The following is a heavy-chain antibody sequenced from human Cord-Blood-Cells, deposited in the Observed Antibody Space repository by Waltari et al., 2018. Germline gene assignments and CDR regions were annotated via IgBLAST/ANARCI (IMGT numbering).Heavy chain of an antibody. D-gene: IGHD6-13*01. CDR3: ARDIAAADPVDDY. CDR2: IYSGGST. J-gene: IGHJ4*02. CDR1: GFTVSSNY. Sequence: EVQLVESGGGLFQPGGSLRLSCAASGFTVSSNYMSWVRQAPGKGLEWVSVIYSGGSTYYADTVEGRFTISRGNSKNTLYLQMNSLRAEDTAVYYCARDIAAADPVDDYWGQGTLVTVSS. V-gene: IGHV3-53*01.